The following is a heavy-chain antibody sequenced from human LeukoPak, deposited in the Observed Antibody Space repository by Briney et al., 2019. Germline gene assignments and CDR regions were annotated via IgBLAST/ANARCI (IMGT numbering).Heavy chain of an antibody. CDR3: ARSGSGYHGPFEY. Sequence: SETLSLTCTVSGYSISSGYYWGWIRQPPGKGLEWIGSIYHSGSTYYNPSLKSRVTMSVDTSKNQFSLKLSSVTAADTAMYYCARSGSGYHGPFEYWGQGTLVTVSS. J-gene: IGHJ4*02. CDR2: IYHSGST. CDR1: GYSISSGYY. V-gene: IGHV4-38-2*02. D-gene: IGHD3-22*01.